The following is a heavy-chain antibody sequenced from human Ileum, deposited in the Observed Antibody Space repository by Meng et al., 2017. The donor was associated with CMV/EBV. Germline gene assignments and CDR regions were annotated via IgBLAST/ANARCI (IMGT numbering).Heavy chain of an antibody. J-gene: IGHJ4*02. V-gene: IGHV1-2*02. CDR1: GYTFTNNI. CDR2: INPNSGST. CDR3: ARIIVSRGYSFDY. Sequence: QVQLVQSGAEMKNPGASVKVSCKTSGYTFTNNIMNWVRQDPGQGLEWMGWINPNSGSTNYAQKFQGRATMTRDTSISTAYMELNRLTSDDTAMYFCARIIVSRGYSFDYWGQGTLVTVSS. D-gene: IGHD5-18*01.